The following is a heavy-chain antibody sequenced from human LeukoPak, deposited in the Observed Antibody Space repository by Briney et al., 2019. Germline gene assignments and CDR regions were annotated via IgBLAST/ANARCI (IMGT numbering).Heavy chain of an antibody. D-gene: IGHD2/OR15-2a*01. Sequence: SGTLSLTCAVSGGSISSSNWWSWVRQPPGKGLEWIGEIYHSGSTNYNPSLKSRVTISVDKSKNQFSLKLSSATAADTAVYYCARALRLSMPFYFDYWGQGTLVTVSS. CDR1: GGSISSSNW. CDR2: IYHSGST. V-gene: IGHV4-4*02. J-gene: IGHJ4*02. CDR3: ARALRLSMPFYFDY.